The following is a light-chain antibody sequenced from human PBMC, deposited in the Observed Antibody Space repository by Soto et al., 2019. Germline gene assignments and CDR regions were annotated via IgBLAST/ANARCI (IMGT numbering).Light chain of an antibody. CDR2: DAS. J-gene: IGKJ1*01. Sequence: EIVLTQSPATLSLSPGERATLSCRASQSVSSYLAWYQQKPGQAPRLLIYDASNRAAGIPVRFSGSGSGTDFTFTISSLEPEDFAVYYCQQRSNWPPTFGQGTKVDIK. CDR3: QQRSNWPPT. V-gene: IGKV3-11*01. CDR1: QSVSSY.